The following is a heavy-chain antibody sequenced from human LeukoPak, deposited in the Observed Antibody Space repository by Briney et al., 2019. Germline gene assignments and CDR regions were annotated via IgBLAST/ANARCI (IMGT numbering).Heavy chain of an antibody. CDR3: GKTTVGYSSGQKPAWPVDY. CDR1: GFTFGSHA. V-gene: IGHV3-23*01. J-gene: IGHJ4*02. Sequence: GGSLRLSCGASGFTFGSHAMYWVRQAPGKGLEWVAGIFGSGGSPHYADPVKGRFTISRDNSRNTVYLQINSLRAEDTAVYYCGKTTVGYSSGQKPAWPVDYWGQGTLVTVSS. CDR2: IFGSGGSP. D-gene: IGHD5-18*01.